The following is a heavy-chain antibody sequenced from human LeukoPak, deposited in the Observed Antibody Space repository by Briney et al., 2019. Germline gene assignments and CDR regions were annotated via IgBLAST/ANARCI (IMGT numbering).Heavy chain of an antibody. CDR2: IYYSGST. Sequence: SETLSLTCTVSGGSISSSSYYWGWIRQPPGKGLEWIGSIYYSGSTYYNPSLKSRFTISVDTSKHQFALKLSSVTAADTAVYYCARQAHSSLYYFDYWGQGTLVTVSS. J-gene: IGHJ4*02. CDR3: ARQAHSSLYYFDY. D-gene: IGHD3-22*01. V-gene: IGHV4-39*01. CDR1: GGSISSSSYY.